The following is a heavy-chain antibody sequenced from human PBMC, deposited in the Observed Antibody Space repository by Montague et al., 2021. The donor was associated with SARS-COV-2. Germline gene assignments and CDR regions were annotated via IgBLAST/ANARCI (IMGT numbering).Heavy chain of an antibody. D-gene: IGHD3-10*01. J-gene: IGHJ5*02. CDR1: GGSMSDHY. Sequence: SETLSLTCTVPGGSMSDHYWAWIRQPPGKGPEWLAYIYYSGGINSNASLKSRVSMSVDTSKNQFSLKLTSVTAADTAVYYCARAVSVRRAVNWFDPWGQGTLVTVSS. CDR3: ARAVSVRRAVNWFDP. V-gene: IGHV4-59*11. CDR2: IYYSGGI.